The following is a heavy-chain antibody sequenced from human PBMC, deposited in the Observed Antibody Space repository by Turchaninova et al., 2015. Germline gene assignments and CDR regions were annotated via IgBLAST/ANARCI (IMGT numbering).Heavy chain of an antibody. D-gene: IGHD2-15*01. CDR2: IYYSGST. Sequence: QLQLQESGPGLVKPSETLSLTCTGSGGSISSSRYYWGWIRQPPGKGLEGSGRIYYSGSTYYNPSLNSRVTISVDTSKNQFALKLSSVTAADTAVYYCARRSYCSGGSCYSYWGQGTLVTVSS. CDR3: ARRSYCSGGSCYSY. J-gene: IGHJ4*02. V-gene: IGHV4-39*01. CDR1: GGSISSSRYY.